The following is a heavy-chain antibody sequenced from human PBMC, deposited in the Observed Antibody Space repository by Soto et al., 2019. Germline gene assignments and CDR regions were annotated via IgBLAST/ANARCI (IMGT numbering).Heavy chain of an antibody. D-gene: IGHD2-8*01. J-gene: IGHJ6*02. Sequence: GGSLRLSCAASGFTFSSYWMHWVRQAPGKGLVWVSRINSDGSSTSYADSVKGRFTISRDNAKNTLYLQMNSLRAEDTAVYYCASEGLFGPLWDDAIFYYSYGMDVWCQGTTVTVSS. V-gene: IGHV3-74*01. CDR1: GFTFSSYW. CDR3: ASEGLFGPLWDDAIFYYSYGMDV. CDR2: INSDGSST.